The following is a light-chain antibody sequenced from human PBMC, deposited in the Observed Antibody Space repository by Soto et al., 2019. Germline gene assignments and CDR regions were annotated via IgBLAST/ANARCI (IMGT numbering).Light chain of an antibody. Sequence: QSALTQPPSASGSPGQSVAISCTGTILDVGASDYASGYQQHSGKAPKLLLYEVNKRPSGVPDRFSGSKSGNTASLTVSALQADDEADYYCHSHSGSSNVVGTWTKLTVL. CDR2: EVN. CDR3: HSHSGSSNV. J-gene: IGLJ1*01. CDR1: ILDVGASDY. V-gene: IGLV2-8*01.